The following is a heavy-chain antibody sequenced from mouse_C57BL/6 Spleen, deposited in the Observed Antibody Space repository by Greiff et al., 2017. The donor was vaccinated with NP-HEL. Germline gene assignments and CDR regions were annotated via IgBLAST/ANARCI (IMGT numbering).Heavy chain of an antibody. Sequence: QVQLQQPGAELVKPGASVKLSCKASGYTFTSYWMHWVKQRPGQGLEWIGMIHPNSGSTNYNEKFKSKATLTVDKSSITAYMHISSLTSEDSAVYYCARGYSNYGGLGYYFDYWGQGTTLTVSS. V-gene: IGHV1-64*01. CDR3: ARGYSNYGGLGYYFDY. CDR1: GYTFTSYW. CDR2: IHPNSGST. D-gene: IGHD2-5*01. J-gene: IGHJ2*01.